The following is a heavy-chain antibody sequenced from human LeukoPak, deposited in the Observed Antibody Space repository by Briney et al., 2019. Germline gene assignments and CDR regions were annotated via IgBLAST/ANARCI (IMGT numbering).Heavy chain of an antibody. Sequence: GASVKVSCKASGYTFTGYYIYWVRQAPGQGLEWMGGINPNSGDTKDAQNFQGKVTMTRDTSISTAYMELSGLRSDDTAVYYCARGGPDCGGGTCYRWFDPWGQGTLVTVSS. D-gene: IGHD2-15*01. V-gene: IGHV1-2*02. CDR2: INPNSGDT. CDR1: GYTFTGYY. J-gene: IGHJ5*02. CDR3: ARGGPDCGGGTCYRWFDP.